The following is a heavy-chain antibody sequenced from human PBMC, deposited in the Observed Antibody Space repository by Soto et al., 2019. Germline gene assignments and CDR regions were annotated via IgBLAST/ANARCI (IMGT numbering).Heavy chain of an antibody. D-gene: IGHD1-1*01. CDR1: GFTFGTYS. Sequence: QTGGSLRLSCAGSGFTFGTYSMNWVRQAAGKGLEWIAYISYDSDTIQYADSVKGRFIISRDNAKNSLYLQMNSLRDEDTAVYYCAKGGLEPFDHWGQGALVTVSS. J-gene: IGHJ4*02. CDR2: ISYDSDTI. V-gene: IGHV3-48*02. CDR3: AKGGLEPFDH.